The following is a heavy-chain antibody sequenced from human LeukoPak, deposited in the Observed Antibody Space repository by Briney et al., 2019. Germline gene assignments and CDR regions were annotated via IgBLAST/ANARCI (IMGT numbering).Heavy chain of an antibody. CDR2: INSDGSST. J-gene: IGHJ4*02. Sequence: GGSLRLSCAVSGSTISDNYMHWVRQAPGKGLVWVSRINSDGSSTTYADSVKGRFTISRDNAKNTLYLQMNSLRAEDTAMYYCLMYTNGWNWGQGTLVTVSS. D-gene: IGHD6-19*01. CDR1: GSTISDNY. V-gene: IGHV3-74*01. CDR3: LMYTNGWN.